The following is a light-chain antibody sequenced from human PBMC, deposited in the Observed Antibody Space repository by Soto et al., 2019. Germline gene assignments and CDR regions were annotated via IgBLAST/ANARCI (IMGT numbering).Light chain of an antibody. CDR2: DVT. CDR1: SSDVGIYNS. Sequence: QSVLTQPASVSGSPGQSITLLCTGTSSDVGIYNSVSWYQQHPGKAPKLMIHDVTNRPSGVSDRFSGSKSGNTASLTISGLQAEDEAEYYCSSYTSSSSYVFGTGTKLTVL. V-gene: IGLV2-14*01. CDR3: SSYTSSSSYV. J-gene: IGLJ1*01.